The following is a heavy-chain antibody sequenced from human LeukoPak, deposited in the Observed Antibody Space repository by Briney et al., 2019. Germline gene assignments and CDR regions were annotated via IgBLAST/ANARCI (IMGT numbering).Heavy chain of an antibody. CDR2: IWYDGSNK. V-gene: IGHV3-33*01. J-gene: IGHJ4*02. D-gene: IGHD5-12*01. CDR1: GFTFSSYG. CDR3: ARGRGYSGYDTDLDY. Sequence: GGSLRLSCAASGFTFSSYGMHWVRQAPGKGLEWVAVIWYDGSNKYYADSVKGRFTISRDNSKNTLYLQMNSLRAEDTAVYYCARGRGYSGYDTDLDYWGQGTLVTVSS.